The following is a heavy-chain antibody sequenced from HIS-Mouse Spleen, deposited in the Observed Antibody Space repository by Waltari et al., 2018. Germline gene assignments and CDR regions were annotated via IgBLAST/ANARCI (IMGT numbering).Heavy chain of an antibody. CDR1: GFTFRSYG. CDR2: ISYDGSNK. Sequence: QVQLVESGGGVVQPGRSLGLSWSAPGFTFRSYGMHWVRQAPGKGLEWVAVISYDGSNKYYADSVKGRFTISRDNSKNTLYLQMNSLRAEDTAVYYCAKDKHHAFDYWGQGTLVTVSS. V-gene: IGHV3-30*18. J-gene: IGHJ4*02. CDR3: AKDKHHAFDY.